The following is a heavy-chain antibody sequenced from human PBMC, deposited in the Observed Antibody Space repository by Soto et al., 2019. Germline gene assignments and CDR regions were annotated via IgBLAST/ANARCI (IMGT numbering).Heavy chain of an antibody. CDR3: ARTADTAMVPQPSNWFDP. J-gene: IGHJ5*02. D-gene: IGHD5-18*01. V-gene: IGHV1-46*01. CDR1: GYTFTSYY. Sequence: ASVKGSCKASGYTFTSYYMHWVRQAPGQGLEWKGKNKPSGGRKKYAQKFQGRVTTTRDTSTSTVYMELSSLRSEDTAVYYCARTADTAMVPQPSNWFDPWGQGTLVTVSS. CDR2: NKPSGGRK.